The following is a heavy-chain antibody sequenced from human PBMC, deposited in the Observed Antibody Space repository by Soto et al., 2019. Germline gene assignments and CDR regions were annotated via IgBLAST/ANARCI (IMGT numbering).Heavy chain of an antibody. V-gene: IGHV3-74*01. D-gene: IGHD1-1*01. CDR2: MNSDGRTI. CDR3: ARDVENDGNYYIDA. CDR1: GFPFSGYW. Sequence: EVQLVESGGGLVQPGGSLRLSCAASGFPFSGYWMHWVRQAPGKGLVWVSRMNSDGRTINYADSVKGRFTISRDNAENTLYLQMNSLRAEDTAVYYCARDVENDGNYYIDARGKGTTVTVSS. J-gene: IGHJ6*03.